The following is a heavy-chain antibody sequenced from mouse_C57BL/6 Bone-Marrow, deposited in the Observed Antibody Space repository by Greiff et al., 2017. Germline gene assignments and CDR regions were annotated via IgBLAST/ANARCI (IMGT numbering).Heavy chain of an antibody. CDR3: TRSLNYDGTNY. CDR1: GFNIKAYY. D-gene: IGHD2-4*01. Sequence: EVKLVESGAELVKPGASVKLSCTASGFNIKAYYIHWVKQRTEQGLEWIGRIDPEDGETKYAPKVQGKATLTVDTSANTAYLQLSSLTSEYSAVYFCTRSLNYDGTNYGGQGTTLTVTS. J-gene: IGHJ2*01. V-gene: IGHV14-2*01. CDR2: IDPEDGET.